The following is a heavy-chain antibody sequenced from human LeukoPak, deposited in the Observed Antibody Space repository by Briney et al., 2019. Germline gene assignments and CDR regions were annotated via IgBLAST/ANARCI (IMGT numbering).Heavy chain of an antibody. CDR3: AKDPNYYDSSGYYLMVGYFDY. CDR2: IRYDGSNK. J-gene: IGHJ4*02. V-gene: IGHV3-30*02. Sequence: GGSLRLSCAASGFTFSSYGMHWVRQAPGKGLEWVAFIRYDGSNKYYADSVKGRFTISRDNSKNTLYLQMNSLRAEDTAVYYCAKDPNYYDSSGYYLMVGYFDYWGQGTLVTVSS. D-gene: IGHD3-22*01. CDR1: GFTFSSYG.